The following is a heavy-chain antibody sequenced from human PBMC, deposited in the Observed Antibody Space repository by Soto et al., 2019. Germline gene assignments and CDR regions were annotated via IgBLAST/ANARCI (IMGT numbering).Heavy chain of an antibody. CDR2: IYSGDSDA. Sequence: GESLQVSCKGSGYSFTTYWIAWVRQMPGKGLEWMGIIYSGDSDARYSPSFQGQVTISVDKSISTAYLQWSSLKASDTAIYYCARLLYTGHLLSYFDPWGQGTLVTVSS. D-gene: IGHD3-10*01. J-gene: IGHJ5*02. CDR1: GYSFTTYW. V-gene: IGHV5-51*01. CDR3: ARLLYTGHLLSYFDP.